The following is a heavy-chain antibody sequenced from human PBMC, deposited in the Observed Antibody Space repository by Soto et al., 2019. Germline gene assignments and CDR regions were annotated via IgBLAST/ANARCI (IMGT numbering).Heavy chain of an antibody. D-gene: IGHD6-13*01. Sequence: SQTLSLTCAISGDSVSSNSAAWNWIRQSPSRGLEWLGRTYYRSKWYSDYAVSVKSRITINPDTSKNQFSLQLNSVTPEDTAVYYCPTDRVHGSSRDLGWNSEDYYYGMDVWRQRTTVTVSS. J-gene: IGHJ6*02. CDR3: PTDRVHGSSRDLGWNSEDYYYGMDV. CDR1: GDSVSSNSAA. V-gene: IGHV6-1*01. CDR2: TYYRSKWYS.